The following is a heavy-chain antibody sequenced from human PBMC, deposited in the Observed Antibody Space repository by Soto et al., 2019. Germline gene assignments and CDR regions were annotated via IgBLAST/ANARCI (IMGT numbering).Heavy chain of an antibody. CDR3: ARKTGPFYGFWSGEYGMDV. D-gene: IGHD3-3*01. CDR2: IYYSGST. V-gene: IGHV4-61*01. CDR1: GGSVSSGSYY. Sequence: SETLSLTCTVSGGSVSSGSYYWSWIRQPPGKGLEWIGYIYYSGSTNYNPSLKSRVTISVDTSKNQFSLKLSSVTAADTAVYYCARKTGPFYGFWSGEYGMDVWGQGTTVTVS. J-gene: IGHJ6*02.